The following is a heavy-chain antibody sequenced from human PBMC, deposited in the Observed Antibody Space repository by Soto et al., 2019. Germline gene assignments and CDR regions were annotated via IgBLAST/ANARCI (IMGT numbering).Heavy chain of an antibody. J-gene: IGHJ6*02. CDR2: IYYSGST. CDR1: GGSISSGGYY. Sequence: PSETLSLTCTVSGGSISSGGYYWSWIRQHPGKGLEWIGYIYYSGSTYYNPSLKSRVTISVDTSKNQFSLKLSSVTAADTAVYYCARVKEAAAGTAHHHYYYYGMDVWGQGTTVTVSS. V-gene: IGHV4-31*03. D-gene: IGHD6-13*01. CDR3: ARVKEAAAGTAHHHYYYYGMDV.